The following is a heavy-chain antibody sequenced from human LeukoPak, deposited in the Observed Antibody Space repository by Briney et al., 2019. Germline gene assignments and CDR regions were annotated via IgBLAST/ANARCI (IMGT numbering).Heavy chain of an antibody. CDR1: GLPFSSYW. CDR2: INSDGSST. D-gene: IGHD4-23*01. Sequence: PGGSLRLSCAASGLPFSSYWMQWVRQTPGMGLVWVSRINSDGSSTSYADSVKGRFTIYRENPKNTLYLQMNSRRAEDTAVYYCARHLTYGGWNSWGQGTLVTVSS. V-gene: IGHV3-74*01. J-gene: IGHJ4*02. CDR3: ARHLTYGGWNS.